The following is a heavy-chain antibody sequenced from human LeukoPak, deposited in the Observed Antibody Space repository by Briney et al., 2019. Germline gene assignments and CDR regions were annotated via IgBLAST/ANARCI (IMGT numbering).Heavy chain of an antibody. D-gene: IGHD5-12*01. J-gene: IGHJ3*02. CDR1: GGTISSYA. CDR2: IIPIFGTA. CDR3: ARVAGERWLREDAFDI. Sequence: SVKVSCKASGGTISSYAISWVRQAPGQGLEWMGGIIPIFGTANYAQKFQGRVTITADESTSTAYMELSSLRSEDTAVYYCARVAGERWLREDAFDIWGQGTMVTVSS. V-gene: IGHV1-69*13.